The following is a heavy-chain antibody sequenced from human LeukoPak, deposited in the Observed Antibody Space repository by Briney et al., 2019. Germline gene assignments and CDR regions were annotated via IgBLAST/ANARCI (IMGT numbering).Heavy chain of an antibody. Sequence: GGSLRLSCAASGFTFSSYAMSWVRQAPGKGLEWVSAISGSGGSTYYAGSVKGRFTISRDNSKNTLYLQMNSLRAEDTAVYYCAKAMVVTAIPPDDYYYGMDVWGQGTTVTVSS. CDR3: AKAMVVTAIPPDDYYYGMDV. J-gene: IGHJ6*02. CDR1: GFTFSSYA. D-gene: IGHD2-21*02. V-gene: IGHV3-23*01. CDR2: ISGSGGST.